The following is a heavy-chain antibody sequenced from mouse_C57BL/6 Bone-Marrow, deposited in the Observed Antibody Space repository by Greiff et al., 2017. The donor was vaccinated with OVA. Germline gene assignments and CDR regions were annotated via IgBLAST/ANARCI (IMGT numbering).Heavy chain of an antibody. Sequence: QVQLLQPGTELVPPGASVKLSCKASGYTFTSYWMHWLKQRPGQGLEWIVNITPSNGGTNYNEQFKSKATLTVDKSSSTAYMQLSSLTSEDSAVYYGARSEGRAQATYYCDYWGQGTTLTVAS. CDR1: GYTFTSYW. CDR2: ITPSNGGT. V-gene: IGHV1-53*01. J-gene: IGHJ2*01. D-gene: IGHD3-2*02. CDR3: ARSEGRAQATYYCDY.